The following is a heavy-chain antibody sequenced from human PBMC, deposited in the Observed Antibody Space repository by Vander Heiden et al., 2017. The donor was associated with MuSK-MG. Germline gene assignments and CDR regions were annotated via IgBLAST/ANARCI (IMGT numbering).Heavy chain of an antibody. Sequence: EVQLVESGGGLVKPGGSLRLSCAASGFTFSSYSMNWVRQAPGKGLEWVSSISSSSSYIYYADAVKGRFTISRDNAKNSLYLQMKRLRAEDTAVYYFARGPGGSAPAFDIWGQGTMVTVFS. D-gene: IGHD3-16*01. J-gene: IGHJ3*02. CDR2: ISSSSSYI. V-gene: IGHV3-21*01. CDR1: GFTFSSYS. CDR3: ARGPGGSAPAFDI.